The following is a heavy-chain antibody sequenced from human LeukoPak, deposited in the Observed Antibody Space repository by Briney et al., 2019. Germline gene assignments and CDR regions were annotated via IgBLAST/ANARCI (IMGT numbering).Heavy chain of an antibody. CDR1: GFTIMNSA. Sequence: GGSLRLSCAASGFTIMNSAMNWVRQAPGKGLERVSAINGTAINTDYADSVKGRFTISRDSSKNTLYLQMNSLRAEDTAVYFCPTRSLIAVSGNSYMDVWGKGTTVSVSS. D-gene: IGHD6-19*01. CDR2: INGTAINT. CDR3: PTRSLIAVSGNSYMDV. V-gene: IGHV3-23*01. J-gene: IGHJ6*03.